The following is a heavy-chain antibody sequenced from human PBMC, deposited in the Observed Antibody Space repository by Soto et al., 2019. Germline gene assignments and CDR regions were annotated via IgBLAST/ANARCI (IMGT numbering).Heavy chain of an antibody. D-gene: IGHD3-10*01. CDR2: ISTNNGNT. Sequence: QVQLVQSGAEVKKPGASVRVSCKASGYTFTSYGISWVRQAPGQGLEWMGWISTNNGNTYYAQNLQGRVTMTTDTFTTTAYMELRSLTSDDTAMYYCARGAMFRGIIGWFDPWGQGTLVTVSS. J-gene: IGHJ5*02. V-gene: IGHV1-18*01. CDR3: ARGAMFRGIIGWFDP. CDR1: GYTFTSYG.